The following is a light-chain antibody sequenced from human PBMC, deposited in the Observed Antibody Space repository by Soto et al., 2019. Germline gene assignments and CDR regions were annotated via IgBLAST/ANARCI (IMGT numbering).Light chain of an antibody. CDR3: QQYNSYVT. CDR2: DAS. Sequence: DIQRTQCPSTQSASEGDRVTITCRASQSISSWLAWYQQKPGKAPKLLIYDASSLESGVPSRFSGSGSGTEFNLTISSLQPDDFATYYCQQYNSYVTFGGGTKVDIK. V-gene: IGKV1-5*01. CDR1: QSISSW. J-gene: IGKJ4*01.